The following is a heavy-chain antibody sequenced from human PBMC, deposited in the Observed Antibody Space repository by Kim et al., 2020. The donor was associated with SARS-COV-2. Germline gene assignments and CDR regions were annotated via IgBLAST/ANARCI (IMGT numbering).Heavy chain of an antibody. V-gene: IGHV4-39*01. CDR2: IYYSGST. J-gene: IGHJ5*02. Sequence: SETLSLTCTVSGGSISSSSYYWGWIRQPPGKGLEWIGSIYYSGSTYYNPSLKSRVTISVDTSKNQFSLKLSSVTAADTAVYYCARPKWGYGSGRFDPWGQGTLVTVSS. CDR1: GGSISSSSYY. D-gene: IGHD3-10*01. CDR3: ARPKWGYGSGRFDP.